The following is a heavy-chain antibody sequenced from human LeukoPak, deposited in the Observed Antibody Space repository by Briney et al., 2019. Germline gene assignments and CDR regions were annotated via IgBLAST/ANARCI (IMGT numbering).Heavy chain of an antibody. CDR3: AREVVAAAGTVDY. D-gene: IGHD6-13*01. Sequence: DPSETLSLTCTVSGGSISSGSYFWSWLRQPAGKGLEWIGRIYTSGSTNYNPSLKSRVTISVDTSKNQFSLRLSSVTAADTAVYYCAREVVAAAGTVDYWGQGTLVTVSS. J-gene: IGHJ4*02. CDR2: IYTSGST. V-gene: IGHV4-61*02. CDR1: GGSISSGSYF.